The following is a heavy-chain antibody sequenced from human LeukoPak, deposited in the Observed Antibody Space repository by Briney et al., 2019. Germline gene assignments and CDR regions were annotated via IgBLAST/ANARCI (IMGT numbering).Heavy chain of an antibody. CDR2: IS. D-gene: IGHD3-10*02. Sequence: GGSLRLSCAASGFTFSRYTMNWVRQAPGKGLEWVSSISNADSVKGRFTISRDNAKNSLYLQMNSLRAEDTAVYYCAELGITMIGGVWGKGTTVTISS. V-gene: IGHV3-21*01. J-gene: IGHJ6*04. CDR1: GFTFSRYT. CDR3: AELGITMIGGV.